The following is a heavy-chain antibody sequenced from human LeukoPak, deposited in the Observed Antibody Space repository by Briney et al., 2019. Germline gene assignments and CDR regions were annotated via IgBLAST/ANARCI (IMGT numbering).Heavy chain of an antibody. Sequence: SETLSLTCAVYGGSFSGYYWGWIRQPPGKGLEWIGEINHSGSTNYNPSLKSRVTISVDTSKNQFSLKLSSVTAADTAVYYCARGPYCSSTSCYNWFDPWGQGTLVTVSS. CDR2: INHSGST. CDR3: ARGPYCSSTSCYNWFDP. D-gene: IGHD2-2*01. CDR1: GGSFSGYY. V-gene: IGHV4-34*01. J-gene: IGHJ5*02.